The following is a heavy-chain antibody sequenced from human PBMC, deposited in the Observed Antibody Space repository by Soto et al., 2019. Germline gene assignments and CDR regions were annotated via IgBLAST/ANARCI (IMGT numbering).Heavy chain of an antibody. Sequence: PSVTLSVTCSVADGSITTYHFTCIRKHPGKGLEWIGDFYSSGSTNYNPSLKSRVTISVDTSKNQFSLKLSSVTAADTAVYYCERDPTMLRYYYGMDVWGQGTTVTVSS. D-gene: IGHD3-10*02. CDR3: ERDPTMLRYYYGMDV. CDR2: FYSSGST. V-gene: IGHV4-59*12. CDR1: DGSITTYH. J-gene: IGHJ6*02.